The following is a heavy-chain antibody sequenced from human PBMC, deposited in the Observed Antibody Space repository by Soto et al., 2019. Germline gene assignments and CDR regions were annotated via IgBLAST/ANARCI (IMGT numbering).Heavy chain of an antibody. CDR2: TYNGEST. D-gene: IGHD6-19*01. CDR3: ALTAGWPVFDS. Sequence: QKQLPESVPGLVNPSETTSLTCTASAASIRNYYWNWIQQPPGKGLAWIGHTYNGESTNYNPSLKSRVTISLDTSKNKLSLKLRCVTAADTAVYYCALTAGWPVFDSWGQGALVTVSP. J-gene: IGHJ4*02. V-gene: IGHV4-59*01. CDR1: AASIRNYY.